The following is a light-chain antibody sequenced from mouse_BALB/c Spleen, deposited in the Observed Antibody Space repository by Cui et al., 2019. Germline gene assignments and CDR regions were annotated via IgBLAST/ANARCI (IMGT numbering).Light chain of an antibody. CDR2: STS. J-gene: IGKJ1*01. Sequence: QIVLTQSPAIMSASLGERVTMTCTASSSVSFSYLHWYQQKPGSSPKLWIYSTSNLASGVPARFSGSGSGTSYSLTISSMEAEDAATYYCHQYHRSPRTFGGGTKLEIK. V-gene: IGKV4-74*01. CDR3: HQYHRSPRT. CDR1: SSVSFSY.